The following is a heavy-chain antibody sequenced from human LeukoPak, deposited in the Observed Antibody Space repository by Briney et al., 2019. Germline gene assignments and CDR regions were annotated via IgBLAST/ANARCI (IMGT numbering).Heavy chain of an antibody. J-gene: IGHJ3*02. D-gene: IGHD3-22*01. Sequence: PGGSLKLSCAASGFTFSGSAMHWVRQASGNGLEWVGRIRSKANSYATAYAASVKGRFTISRDDSKNTAYLQMDSLKTEDTAVYYCTSHYDSSGPDAFDIWGQGTMVTVSS. CDR3: TSHYDSSGPDAFDI. V-gene: IGHV3-73*01. CDR2: IRSKANSYAT. CDR1: GFTFSGSA.